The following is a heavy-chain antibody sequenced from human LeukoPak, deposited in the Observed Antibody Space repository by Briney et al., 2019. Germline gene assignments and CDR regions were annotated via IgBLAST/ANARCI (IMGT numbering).Heavy chain of an antibody. CDR1: GFTFSSYG. Sequence: GGSLRLSCAASGFTFSSYGMSWVRQAPGKGLEWVSAISGSGGSTYYADSVKGRFTISRDNSKNTLYLQMNSLRAEDTAVYYCAKDLLRQWLNTPYCGPVDYWGQGTLVTVSS. J-gene: IGHJ4*02. CDR2: ISGSGGST. D-gene: IGHD6-19*01. V-gene: IGHV3-23*01. CDR3: AKDLLRQWLNTPYCGPVDY.